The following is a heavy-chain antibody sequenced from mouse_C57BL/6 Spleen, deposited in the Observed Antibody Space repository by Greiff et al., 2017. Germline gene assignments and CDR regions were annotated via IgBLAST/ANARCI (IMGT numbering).Heavy chain of an antibody. Sequence: VQLQQPGAELVMPGASVKLSCKASGYTFTSYWMHWVKQRPGQGLEWIGEIDPSDSYTNYNQKFKGKSTLTVDKSSSTAYMQLSSLTSEDSAVYYCARQAWGSPYFDYWGQGTTLTVSS. CDR1: GYTFTSYW. V-gene: IGHV1-69*01. D-gene: IGHD1-1*01. CDR2: IDPSDSYT. CDR3: ARQAWGSPYFDY. J-gene: IGHJ2*01.